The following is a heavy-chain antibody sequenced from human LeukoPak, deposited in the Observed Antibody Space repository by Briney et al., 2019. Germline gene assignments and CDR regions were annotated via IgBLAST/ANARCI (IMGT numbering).Heavy chain of an antibody. CDR1: GFTFSSYW. J-gene: IGHJ4*02. CDR2: INSDGSST. CDR3: ARGESGSFDY. D-gene: IGHD3-3*01. V-gene: IGHV3-74*01. Sequence: GGSLRLSCAASGFTFSSYWMRWVRQAPGKGLVWVSRINSDGSSTTYADSVTGRFTSSRDNAKNTLYLQMNSLRAEDTAVYYCARGESGSFDYWGQGTLVTVSS.